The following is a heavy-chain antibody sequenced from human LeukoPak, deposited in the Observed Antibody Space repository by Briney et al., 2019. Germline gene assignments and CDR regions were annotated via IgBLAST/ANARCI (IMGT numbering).Heavy chain of an antibody. J-gene: IGHJ4*02. CDR2: ISAYNGNT. CDR3: AMEGIAAAGGDY. D-gene: IGHD6-13*01. Sequence: ASVKVSCKASGGTFSSYAISWVRQAPGQGLEWMGWISAYNGNTNYAQKLQGRVTMTTDTSTSTAYMELRSLRSDDTAVYYCAMEGIAAAGGDYWGQGTLVTVSS. V-gene: IGHV1-18*01. CDR1: GGTFSSYA.